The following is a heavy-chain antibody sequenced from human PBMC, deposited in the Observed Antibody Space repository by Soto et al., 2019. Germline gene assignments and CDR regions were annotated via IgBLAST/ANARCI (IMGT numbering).Heavy chain of an antibody. V-gene: IGHV3-49*04. CDR3: TRDLGAYYYDSSGYPDY. CDR1: GFTFGDYA. J-gene: IGHJ4*02. D-gene: IGHD3-22*01. Sequence: EVQLVESGGGLVQPGRSLRLSCTASGFTFGDYAMSWVRQAPGKGLEWVGFIRSKAYGGTTEYAASVKGRFTISRDDSKSIAYLQMNSLKTEDTAVYYCTRDLGAYYYDSSGYPDYWGQGTLVTVSS. CDR2: IRSKAYGGTT.